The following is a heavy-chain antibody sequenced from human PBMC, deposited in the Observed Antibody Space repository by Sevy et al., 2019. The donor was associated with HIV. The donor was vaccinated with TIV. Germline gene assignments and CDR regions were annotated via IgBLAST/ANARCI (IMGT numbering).Heavy chain of an antibody. J-gene: IGHJ4*02. CDR2: IYYSGSA. CDR3: ASPGRGGSYRGFDY. V-gene: IGHV4-39*01. Sequence: SETLSLTCTVSGGSISSSSYYWGWIRQPPGKGLEWIGSIYYSGSAYYNPSLKSRVTISVDTSKNQFSLKLSSVTAADTAVYYCASPGRGGSYRGFDYWGQGTLVTVSS. CDR1: GGSISSSSYY. D-gene: IGHD1-26*01.